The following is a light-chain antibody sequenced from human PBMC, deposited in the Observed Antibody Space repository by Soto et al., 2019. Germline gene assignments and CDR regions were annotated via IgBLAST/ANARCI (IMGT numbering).Light chain of an antibody. CDR3: SSYRSSTTFV. CDR1: SSDVGAYNY. Sequence: QSALTQPASVSGSPGQSITISCTGTSSDVGAYNYVSWYQQYPGKAPKVIIFEVRKRPSGVSNRFSGSKSGDTASQTISGLQAEDEADYYCSSYRSSTTFVFGTGTKLTVL. CDR2: EVR. J-gene: IGLJ1*01. V-gene: IGLV2-14*01.